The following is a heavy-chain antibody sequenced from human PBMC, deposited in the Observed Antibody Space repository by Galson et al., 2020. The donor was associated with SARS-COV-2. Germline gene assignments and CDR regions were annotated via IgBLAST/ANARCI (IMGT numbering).Heavy chain of an antibody. CDR1: GFTFSSYS. D-gene: IGHD3-3*01. V-gene: IGHV3-21*01. CDR2: ISSSSSYI. J-gene: IGHJ4*02. Sequence: GESLKISCAASGFTFSSYSMNWVRQAPGKGLEWVSSISSSSSYIYYADSVKGRFTISRDNAKNSLYLQMNSLRAEDTAVYYCARSLRFLEWLPQEYFDYWGQGTLVTVSS. CDR3: ARSLRFLEWLPQEYFDY.